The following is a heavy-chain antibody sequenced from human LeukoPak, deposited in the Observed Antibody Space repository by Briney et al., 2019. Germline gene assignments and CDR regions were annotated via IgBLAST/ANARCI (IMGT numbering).Heavy chain of an antibody. CDR2: ISSGSGYI. D-gene: IGHD1-7*01. V-gene: IGHV3-21*01. CDR1: GFTFSSYT. CDR3: ASGTTGTTGFNY. J-gene: IGHJ4*02. Sequence: RPGGSLRLSCTASGFTFSSYTMNWVRRAPGKGLEWLSSISSGSGYIFYADSMKGRFTISRDNAKNSLNLQMSSLRAEDTAVYYCASGTTGTTGFNYWGQGTLVTVSS.